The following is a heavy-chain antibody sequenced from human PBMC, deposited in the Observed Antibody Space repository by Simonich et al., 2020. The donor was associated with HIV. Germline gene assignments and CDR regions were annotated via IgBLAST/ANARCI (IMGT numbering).Heavy chain of an antibody. D-gene: IGHD6-13*01. Sequence: QVQLQQWGAGLLKSSETLSLTCAVYGGSFIGYYWGWIRQPEGKGLGWIGEINHNGSTKYKSSLKSRVTISVDTSKNQFSLKLTSVTAADTAVYYCAREKGSSYDYWGQGTLVTVSS. CDR3: AREKGSSYDY. J-gene: IGHJ4*02. V-gene: IGHV4-34*01. CDR1: GGSFIGYY. CDR2: INHNGST.